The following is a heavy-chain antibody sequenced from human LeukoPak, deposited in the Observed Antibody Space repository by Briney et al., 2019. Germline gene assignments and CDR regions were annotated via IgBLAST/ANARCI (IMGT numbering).Heavy chain of an antibody. J-gene: IGHJ6*03. CDR3: ARGRLRGVVITYYYYYYMDV. CDR1: GYTFTSYD. D-gene: IGHD3-22*01. Sequence: ASVKVSCKASGYTFTSYDINWVRQATGQGLEWMGWMNPNSGNTGYAQKFQGRVTMTRNTSISTAYMELSSLRSEDTAVYYCARGRLRGVVITYYYYYYMDVWGKGTTVTVSS. CDR2: MNPNSGNT. V-gene: IGHV1-8*01.